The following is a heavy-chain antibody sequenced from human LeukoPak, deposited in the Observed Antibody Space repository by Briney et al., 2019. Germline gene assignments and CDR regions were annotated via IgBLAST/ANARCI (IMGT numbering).Heavy chain of an antibody. D-gene: IGHD6-19*01. Sequence: PGGSLRLSCEVSGLTVSSNHMSWVRQAPGKGLEWVSVSYSGGSTQYADSVKGRFAMSRDNSKNTLYLQMDSLRVEDTAVYYCARDHSSGWCFDYWGQGTLVTVSS. CDR2: SYSGGST. CDR1: GLTVSSNH. CDR3: ARDHSSGWCFDY. V-gene: IGHV3-53*01. J-gene: IGHJ4*02.